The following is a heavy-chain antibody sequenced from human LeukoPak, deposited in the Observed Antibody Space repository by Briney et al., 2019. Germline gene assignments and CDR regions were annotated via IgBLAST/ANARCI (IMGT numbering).Heavy chain of an antibody. CDR1: GYTFTSYD. CDR3: AKGITVSSDHDAFDI. V-gene: IGHV1-8*01. Sequence: ASVKVSCKASGYTFTSYDINWVRQATGQGLEWMGWMNPNSGNTGYAQKFQGRVTMTRNTSISTAYMELSSLRSEDTAVYYCAKGITVSSDHDAFDIWGQGTMVTVSS. CDR2: MNPNSGNT. D-gene: IGHD2-15*01. J-gene: IGHJ3*02.